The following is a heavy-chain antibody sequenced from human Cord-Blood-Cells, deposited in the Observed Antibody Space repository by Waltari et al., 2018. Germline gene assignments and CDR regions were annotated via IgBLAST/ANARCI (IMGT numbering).Heavy chain of an antibody. V-gene: IGHV4-4*02. CDR1: GGSISSSNW. J-gene: IGHJ5*02. D-gene: IGHD5-18*01. Sequence: QVQLQESGPGLVKPSRTLSLTCAVSGGSISSSNWWSWVRQPPGKGLEWIGEIYHSGSTNYNPSLKSRVTISVDKSKNQFSLKLSSVTAADTAVYYCATLMAGYSYGYNWFDPWGQGTLVTVSS. CDR3: ATLMAGYSYGYNWFDP. CDR2: IYHSGST.